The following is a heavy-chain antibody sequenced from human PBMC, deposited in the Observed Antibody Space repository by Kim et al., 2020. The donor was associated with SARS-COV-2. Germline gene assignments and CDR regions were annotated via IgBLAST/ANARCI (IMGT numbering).Heavy chain of an antibody. CDR3: ARDVSKRNDY. CDR1: GFTVISNY. J-gene: IGHJ4*02. Sequence: GGSLRLSCAASGFTVISNYMSWVRQAPGKGLEWVSVIYSGGSTYYADSVKGRFTISRDNSKNTLYLQMNSLRAEDTAVYYCARDVSKRNDYWGQGTLVTVSS. D-gene: IGHD2-8*01. V-gene: IGHV3-66*01. CDR2: IYSGGST.